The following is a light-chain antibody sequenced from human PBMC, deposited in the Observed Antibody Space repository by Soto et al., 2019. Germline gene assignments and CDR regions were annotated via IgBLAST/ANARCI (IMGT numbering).Light chain of an antibody. J-gene: IGKJ1*01. CDR1: QIFGNNY. Sequence: EIVMTQSPATLSLSPGESATLSCRASQIFGNNYLAWYQQRPGQAPRLLIYGASSRATGIPDRFSGSGSGTDFTLTISRLEPEDFAIYHCQQYVSTPWTFGQGTKVDIK. V-gene: IGKV3-20*01. CDR2: GAS. CDR3: QQYVSTPWT.